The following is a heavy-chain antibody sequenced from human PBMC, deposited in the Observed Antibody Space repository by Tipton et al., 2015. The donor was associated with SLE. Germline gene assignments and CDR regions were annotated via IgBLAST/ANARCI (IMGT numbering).Heavy chain of an antibody. Sequence: TLSLTCTVSGASISSHYWCWIRQPPGKGLGWIGYMYYSGSAHHNPSLRNRVTMSLETSKNQFSLKLSSVTAADTAVYYCVGGTLVDVYYYYMDVWGKGTTVTVSS. CDR3: VGGTLVDVYYYYMDV. J-gene: IGHJ6*03. CDR2: MYYSGSA. V-gene: IGHV4-59*11. CDR1: GASISSHY. D-gene: IGHD3-16*01.